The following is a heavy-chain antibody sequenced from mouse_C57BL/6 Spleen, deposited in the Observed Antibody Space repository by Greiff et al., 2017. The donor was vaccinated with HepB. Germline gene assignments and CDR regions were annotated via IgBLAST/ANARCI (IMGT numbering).Heavy chain of an antibody. CDR2: IDPTNGNT. CDR3: ARWALQYGYFDG. J-gene: IGHJ1*03. V-gene: IGHV14-3*01. Sequence: VQLQQSVAELVRPGASVKLSCTASGFYIKNTYMHWVKQRPEQGLEWIGRIDPTNGNTKYAPKFQGKAPITADTSSNTAYLQLSSLTSEDTAIYYCARWALQYGYFDGWGTGSTVTDSS. D-gene: IGHD2-10*02. CDR1: GFYIKNTY.